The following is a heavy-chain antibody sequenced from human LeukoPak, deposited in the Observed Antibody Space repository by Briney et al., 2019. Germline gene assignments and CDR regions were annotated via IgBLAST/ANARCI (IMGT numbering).Heavy chain of an antibody. J-gene: IGHJ6*04. CDR2: INHSGST. CDR3: ARQPGIGVPDPYYYYGMDV. D-gene: IGHD6-19*01. Sequence: SETLSLTCAVYGGSFSGYYWSWIRQPPGKGLEWIGEINHSGSTNYNPSLKSRVTISVDTSKNQFSLKLSSVTAADTAVYYCARQPGIGVPDPYYYYGMDVWGKGTTVTVSS. V-gene: IGHV4-34*01. CDR1: GGSFSGYY.